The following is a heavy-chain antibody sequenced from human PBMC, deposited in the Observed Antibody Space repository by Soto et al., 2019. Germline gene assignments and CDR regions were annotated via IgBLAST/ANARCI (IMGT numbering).Heavy chain of an antibody. CDR2: ITGSGTNT. J-gene: IGHJ4*02. V-gene: IGHV3-23*01. Sequence: GGSLRLSCATSGFTFVDYGLSWVRQAPGGGLEWVSAITGSGTNTYYADSVKGRFTISRDNSKNTVYLQLTSLRADDTAIYYCAKPGRGQLLYIDYWGQGALVTVSS. CDR1: GFTFVDYG. CDR3: AKPGRGQLLYIDY. D-gene: IGHD1-1*01.